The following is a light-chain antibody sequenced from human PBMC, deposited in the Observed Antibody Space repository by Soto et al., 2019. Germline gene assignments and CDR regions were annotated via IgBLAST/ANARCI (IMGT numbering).Light chain of an antibody. Sequence: QSVLTQPPSVSATPGQTVTISCSGSSTNVGNNYVSWYQQLPGTAPKLLIYDNNKRPSGIPDRLSGSKSATSATLDITALQTGDEADYYCGAWDSSLMGVVFGGGTKLTVL. V-gene: IGLV1-51*01. CDR3: GAWDSSLMGVV. CDR1: STNVGNNY. J-gene: IGLJ2*01. CDR2: DNN.